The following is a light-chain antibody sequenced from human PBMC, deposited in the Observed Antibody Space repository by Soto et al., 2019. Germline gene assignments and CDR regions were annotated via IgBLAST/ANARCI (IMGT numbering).Light chain of an antibody. V-gene: IGKV3-15*01. CDR1: QSIRNN. CDR2: GAS. J-gene: IGKJ5*01. CDR3: QQYNNWPPPIT. Sequence: EIVMTQSPATLSVSPGERATLSCRASQSIRNNLAWYQQRPGQAPKLLIYGASTRPSGISDRFSGSGSGTEFTLTISSLLSEDFASYYCQQYNNWPPPITFGQGTRLEIK.